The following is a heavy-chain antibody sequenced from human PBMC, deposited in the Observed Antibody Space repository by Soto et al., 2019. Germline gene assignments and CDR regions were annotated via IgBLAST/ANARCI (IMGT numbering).Heavy chain of an antibody. Sequence: EVQLVESGGGLVQPGGSPRLSCGASGFTFSDHYMDWVRQAPGKGLEWVGRSTNKVNSYTTQYAASVKSTFTTSRDDSKNSRYLQMNSLTTDDTAVYFCLRISTGRYYDYWGQGTLVTVSS. V-gene: IGHV3-72*01. J-gene: IGHJ4*02. CDR2: STNKVNSYTT. D-gene: IGHD2-8*02. CDR3: LRISTGRYYDY. CDR1: GFTFSDHY.